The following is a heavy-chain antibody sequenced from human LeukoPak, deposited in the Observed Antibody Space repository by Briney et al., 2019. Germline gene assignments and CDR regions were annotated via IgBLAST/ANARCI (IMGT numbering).Heavy chain of an antibody. V-gene: IGHV4-34*01. J-gene: IGHJ4*02. CDR2: INHSGST. CDR1: GGSFSGYY. Sequence: SETLSPTCAVYGGSFSGYYWSWIRQPPGKGLEWIGEINHSGSTNYNPSLKSRVTISVDTSKNQFSLKLSSVTAADTAVYYCARHFRYDYVWGSYRRYYFDYWGQGTLVTVSS. D-gene: IGHD3-16*02. CDR3: ARHFRYDYVWGSYRRYYFDY.